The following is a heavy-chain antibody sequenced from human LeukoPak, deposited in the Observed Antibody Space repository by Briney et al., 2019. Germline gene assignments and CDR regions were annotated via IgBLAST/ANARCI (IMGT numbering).Heavy chain of an antibody. D-gene: IGHD2-2*01. CDR2: IRSKAYGGTT. J-gene: IGHJ6*03. CDR1: GFTFGDYA. CDR3: TREGYCSSTSCYSDYYYYRDV. V-gene: IGHV3-49*04. Sequence: GGSLRLSCTASGFTFGDYAMSWVRQAPGKGLEWVCFIRSKAYGGTTEYAASVKGRFTISRDDSKSIAYLQMNSLKTEDTAVYYCTREGYCSSTSCYSDYYYYRDVWGKGTTVTVSS.